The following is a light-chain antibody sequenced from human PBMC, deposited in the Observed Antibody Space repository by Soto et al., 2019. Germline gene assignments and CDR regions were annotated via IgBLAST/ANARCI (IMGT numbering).Light chain of an antibody. CDR1: SSNIGSNY. J-gene: IGLJ2*01. CDR3: SSYTSSSPVV. V-gene: IGLV2-14*01. CDR2: EVS. Sequence: QSVLTQPPSASGTPGQRVTISCSGSSSNIGSNYVYWYQQLPGTAPKLMIYEVSNRPSGVSNRFSGSKSGNTASLTISGLQAEDEADYYCSSYTSSSPVVFGGGTKVTVL.